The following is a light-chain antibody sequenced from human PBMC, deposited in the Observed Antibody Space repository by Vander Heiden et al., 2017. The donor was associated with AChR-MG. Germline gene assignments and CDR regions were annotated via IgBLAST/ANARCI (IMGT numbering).Light chain of an antibody. CDR3: QQDDNTPVT. Sequence: DIVMTQSPDSLAVSLGERATINCKSSQSVLYSSTNKNYLAWYQQKPGQPPKLLIYWASTRESGVPDRFSGSGSGTDFSLTISSLQAEDVAVYYCQQDDNTPVTFGGGTKVEIK. CDR2: WAS. V-gene: IGKV4-1*01. CDR1: QSVLYSSTNKNY. J-gene: IGKJ4*01.